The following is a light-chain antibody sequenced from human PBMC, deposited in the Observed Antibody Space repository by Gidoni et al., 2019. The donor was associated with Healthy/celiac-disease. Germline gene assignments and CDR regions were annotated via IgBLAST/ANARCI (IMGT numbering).Light chain of an antibody. J-gene: IGLJ3*02. CDR3: SSYTSSSPWV. V-gene: IGLV2-14*01. CDR2: DVS. Sequence: QSALTQPASVSGSPGQSITISCTRTSSDVRGYNYVSWYQQPPGKAPKLMIYDVSNRPSGVSNLFSGSKSVNTAFLTFSGLQAEDEADYYCSSYTSSSPWVFGGGTKLTVL. CDR1: SSDVRGYNY.